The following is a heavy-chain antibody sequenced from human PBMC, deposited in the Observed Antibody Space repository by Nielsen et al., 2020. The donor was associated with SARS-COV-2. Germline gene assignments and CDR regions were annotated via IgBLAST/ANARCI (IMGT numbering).Heavy chain of an antibody. CDR1: GYTFTSYA. V-gene: IGHV1-3*01. D-gene: IGHD5-12*01. Sequence: ASVKVSCKASGYTFTSYAMHWVRQAPGQRLEWMGWINAGNGNTKYSQKFQGRVTMTTDTSTSTAYMELRSLRSDDTAVYYCARVSGYSGYGGYWGQGTLVTVSS. J-gene: IGHJ4*02. CDR2: INAGNGNT. CDR3: ARVSGYSGYGGY.